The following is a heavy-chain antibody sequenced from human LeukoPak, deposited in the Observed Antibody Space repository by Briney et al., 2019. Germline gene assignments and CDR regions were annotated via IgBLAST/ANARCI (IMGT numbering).Heavy chain of an antibody. Sequence: GGSLRLSCAASGFTFINAWMAWVRQAPGKGLEWVGRIKAKAHGGTIEYAAPVKGRFTISRDNAKNTLYLQVNSLRAEDTAVYCCASYLIGFDPWGQGTLVTVSS. D-gene: IGHD3-10*01. CDR3: ASYLIGFDP. CDR1: GFTFINAW. CDR2: IKAKAHGGTI. J-gene: IGHJ5*02. V-gene: IGHV3-15*05.